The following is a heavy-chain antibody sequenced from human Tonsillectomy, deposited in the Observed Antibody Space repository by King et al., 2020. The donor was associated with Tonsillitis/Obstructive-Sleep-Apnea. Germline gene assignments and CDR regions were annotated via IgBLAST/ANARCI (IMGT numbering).Heavy chain of an antibody. D-gene: IGHD6-13*01. CDR3: ARGGILSAGAPDF. Sequence: VQLVEFGVEVKKPGESLRISGKGSGYGFTSHGIGWVRQMPGKGVEGMGRMDPSVSYTNYTPSFKGHVTISAAKSISTAYLQGSSLKASDTAMYYCARGGILSAGAPDFWGQGTLVTVSS. CDR2: MDPSVSYT. V-gene: IGHV5-10-1*01. J-gene: IGHJ4*02. CDR1: GYGFTSHG.